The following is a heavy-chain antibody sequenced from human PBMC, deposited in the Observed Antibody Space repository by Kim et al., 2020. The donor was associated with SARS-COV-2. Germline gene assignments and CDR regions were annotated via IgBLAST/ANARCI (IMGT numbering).Heavy chain of an antibody. J-gene: IGHJ3*02. Sequence: SETLSLTCTVSGGSLSSYYWSWIRQPPGKGLEWIAYIYYTGSTNYNPSLKSRVTISVDTSKNQFSLKLSSVTVVDTAVYYCATYDSRKDAFDIWGKGTRVTVSS. V-gene: IGHV4-59*01. CDR1: GGSLSSYY. CDR2: IYYTGST. D-gene: IGHD3-22*01. CDR3: ATYDSRKDAFDI.